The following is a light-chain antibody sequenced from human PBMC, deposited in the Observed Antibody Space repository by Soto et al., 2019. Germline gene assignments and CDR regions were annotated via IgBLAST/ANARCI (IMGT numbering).Light chain of an antibody. CDR2: AAS. V-gene: IGKV1D-16*01. CDR3: QQYNIYPLT. Sequence: DVQMTQSPSSLSASVGDRVTITCRASQDINSYLAWYQQKPGNAPKSLIYAASSLQTGVPSRFSGSESGTDFPLTISNLQPEDSATYYGQQYNIYPLTFGGGTKVEIK. J-gene: IGKJ4*01. CDR1: QDINSY.